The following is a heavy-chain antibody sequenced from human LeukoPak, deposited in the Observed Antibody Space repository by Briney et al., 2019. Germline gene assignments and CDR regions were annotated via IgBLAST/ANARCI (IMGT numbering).Heavy chain of an antibody. D-gene: IGHD3-10*01. CDR2: ISDCSSYI. CDR1: GFTFSSYN. CDR3: ARVTLRYYFDY. Sequence: PGGSLRLSCAASGFTFSSYNMNWVRQAPGKGLEWVSSISDCSSYIYYADSVKGRFTISRDDSKNALYLQMNSVRAEDTAVYYCARVTLRYYFDYWGQGTLVTVSS. V-gene: IGHV3-21*01. J-gene: IGHJ4*02.